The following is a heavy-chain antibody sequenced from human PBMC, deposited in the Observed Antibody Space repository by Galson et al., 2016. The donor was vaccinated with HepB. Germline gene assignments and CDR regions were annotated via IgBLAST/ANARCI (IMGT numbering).Heavy chain of an antibody. D-gene: IGHD3-16*01. CDR2: ISVYNGNT. CDR1: GYTFNSYG. V-gene: IGHV1-18*01. CDR3: ARGGDLAGYFDH. Sequence: SVKVSCKVSGYTFNSYGISWVRQVPGQGLQWMGWISVYNGNTSYGQKFQGRVTMTTDTSTSTAYMELRNLRSDDTAVYYCARGGDLAGYFDHWGQGTLVTVSS. J-gene: IGHJ4*02.